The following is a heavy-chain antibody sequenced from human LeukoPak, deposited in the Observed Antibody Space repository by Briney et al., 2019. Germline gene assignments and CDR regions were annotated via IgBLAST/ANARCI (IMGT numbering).Heavy chain of an antibody. D-gene: IGHD6-19*01. V-gene: IGHV3-73*01. CDR1: AFTLSDFT. Sequence: PGGSLRLSCAAPAFTLSDFTIHWVRQASGKGLEWVARIRSKANNYATEYSASVKGRFTISRDDAKNTAYPQMNSLKTEDTAIYYCSAGPSGWTEFFRHWGQGTLVTVSS. CDR3: SAGPSGWTEFFRH. J-gene: IGHJ1*01. CDR2: IRSKANNYAT.